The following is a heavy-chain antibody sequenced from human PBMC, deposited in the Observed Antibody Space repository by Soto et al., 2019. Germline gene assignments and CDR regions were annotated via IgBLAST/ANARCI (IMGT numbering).Heavy chain of an antibody. CDR1: GASISSSSYY. CDR2: FSYSGST. Sequence: SETLSLTCTVSGASISSSSYYWGWIRQPPGKGLEWIGSFSYSGSTYYNPSLKSRLTISVDTSKSQFSLRLSSVTAADTAVYYCARHGFSSGWQTFDYWGRGTPVTVSS. CDR3: ARHGFSSGWQTFDY. J-gene: IGHJ4*02. V-gene: IGHV4-39*01. D-gene: IGHD6-19*01.